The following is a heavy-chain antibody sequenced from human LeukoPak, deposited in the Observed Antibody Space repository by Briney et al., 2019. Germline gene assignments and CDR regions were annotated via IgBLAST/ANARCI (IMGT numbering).Heavy chain of an antibody. Sequence: PSKTLSLTCTVFGYSIFSGYYWGWIRQAPGKGLEWIGSFHHTGGNHYNPSLQRRVTISVDTTGNELSLEMSSVTAADTAVYFCGAYDSSGRLDFWGHGTRVTVSS. V-gene: IGHV4-38-2*02. CDR1: GYSIFSGYY. CDR2: FHHTGGN. J-gene: IGHJ4*01. CDR3: GAYDSSGRLDF. D-gene: IGHD3-22*01.